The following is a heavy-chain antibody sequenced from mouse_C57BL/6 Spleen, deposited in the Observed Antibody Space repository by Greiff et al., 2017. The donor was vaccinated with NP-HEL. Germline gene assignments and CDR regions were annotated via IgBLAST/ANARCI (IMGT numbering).Heavy chain of an antibody. CDR2: IYPGSGST. D-gene: IGHD3-2*02. CDR3: ARGLDSSGPFAY. V-gene: IGHV1-55*01. J-gene: IGHJ3*01. CDR1: GYTFTSYW. Sequence: VQLQQPGAELVKPGASVKMSCKASGYTFTSYWITWVKQRPGQGLEWIGDIYPGSGSTNYNEKFKSKATLTVDTSSSTAYMQLSSLTSEDSAVYYCARGLDSSGPFAYWGQGTLVTVSA.